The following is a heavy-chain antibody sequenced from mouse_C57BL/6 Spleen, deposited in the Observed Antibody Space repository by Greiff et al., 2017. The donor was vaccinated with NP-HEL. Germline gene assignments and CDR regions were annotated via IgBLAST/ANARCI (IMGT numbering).Heavy chain of an antibody. CDR3: AREVYYGSMDY. CDR1: GYSITSGYY. Sequence: EVKLLESGPGLVKPSQSLSLTCSVTGYSITSGYYWNWIRQFPGNKLEWMGYISYDGSNNYNPSLKNRISITRDTSKNQFFLKLNSVTTEDTATYYCAREVYYGSMDYWGQGTSVTVSS. CDR2: ISYDGSN. J-gene: IGHJ4*01. D-gene: IGHD1-1*01. V-gene: IGHV3-6*01.